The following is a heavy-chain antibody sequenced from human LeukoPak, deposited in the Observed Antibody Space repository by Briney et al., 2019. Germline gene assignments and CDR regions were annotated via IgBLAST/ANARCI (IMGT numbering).Heavy chain of an antibody. CDR3: ARLHSSSWYSVGWFDP. V-gene: IGHV4-30-4*01. J-gene: IGHJ5*02. D-gene: IGHD6-13*01. Sequence: SETLSLTCTVSGGSISDYYWSWIRQPPGKGLEWIGYIYYSGSTYYNPSLKSRVTISVDTSKNQFSLKLSSVTAADTAVYYCARLHSSSWYSVGWFDPWGQGTLVTVSS. CDR2: IYYSGST. CDR1: GGSISDYY.